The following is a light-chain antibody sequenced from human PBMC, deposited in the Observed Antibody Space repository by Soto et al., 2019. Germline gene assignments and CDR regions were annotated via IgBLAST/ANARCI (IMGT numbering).Light chain of an antibody. V-gene: IGLV1-40*01. CDR2: GTS. CDR1: NSNIGTGFD. CDR3: SSYTSKSSLI. Sequence: QSVLTQPPSVSGAPGQRVTIACTGNNSNIGTGFDVHWYRHFPGAAPKLLLSGTSHRPSGVPDRFSGSKSGNTASLTISGLQAEDEADYYCSSYTSKSSLIFGGGTKVTVL. J-gene: IGLJ2*01.